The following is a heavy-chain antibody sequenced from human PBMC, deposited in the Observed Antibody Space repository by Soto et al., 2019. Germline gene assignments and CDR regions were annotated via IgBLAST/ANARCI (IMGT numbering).Heavy chain of an antibody. CDR1: GDTFHRHA. CDR2: IIPMFGTA. V-gene: IGHV1-69*06. J-gene: IGHJ4*02. Sequence: QVQLVQSGAEVKKPGSSVKVSCKGSGDTFHRHALSWVRQAPGQGLEWMGGIIPMFGTANYAQKFQGRVTITADTSTSTAYMELSSLRFEDTAFYYSAVIGYDLDYWGQGTLVAVSS. CDR3: AVIGYDLDY. D-gene: IGHD5-12*01.